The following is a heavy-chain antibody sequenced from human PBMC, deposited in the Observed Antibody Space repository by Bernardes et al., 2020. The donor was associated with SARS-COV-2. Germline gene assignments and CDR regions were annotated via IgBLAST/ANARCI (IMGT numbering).Heavy chain of an antibody. Sequence: ASVKVSCKASGYTFTSYDINWVRQATGQGLEWMGWMNPNSGNTGYAQKFQGRVTMTRNTSISTAYMELSSLRSEDTAVYYCAGGEGHSSGWFDAFDIWGQGTMVTVSS. CDR1: GYTFTSYD. D-gene: IGHD6-19*01. J-gene: IGHJ3*02. CDR2: MNPNSGNT. CDR3: AGGEGHSSGWFDAFDI. V-gene: IGHV1-8*01.